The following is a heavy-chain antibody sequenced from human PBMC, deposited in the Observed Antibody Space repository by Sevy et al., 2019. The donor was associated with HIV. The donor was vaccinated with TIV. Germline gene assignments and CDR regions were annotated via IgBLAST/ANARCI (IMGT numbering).Heavy chain of an antibody. D-gene: IGHD5-12*01. J-gene: IGHJ6*02. V-gene: IGHV3-15*01. CDR1: GFTFSSAW. Sequence: GGSLRLSCAASGFTFSSAWMSWVRQAPGKGLEWVGRIKSKIDGGTIDYAAPVKGRFAISREDSKNTLYLQMGSLKTEDTAVYYCITDPGYSGYDEEVINYYYYGMDVWGQGTTVTVSS. CDR2: IKSKIDGGTI. CDR3: ITDPGYSGYDEEVINYYYYGMDV.